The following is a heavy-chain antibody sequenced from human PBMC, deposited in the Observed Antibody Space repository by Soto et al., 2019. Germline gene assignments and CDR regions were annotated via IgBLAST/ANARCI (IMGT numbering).Heavy chain of an antibody. CDR1: GYTFTSYA. V-gene: IGHV1-3*01. D-gene: IGHD6-19*01. CDR3: ARNLELRGWYYFDY. CDR2: INAGNGNT. J-gene: IGHJ4*02. Sequence: GASVKVSCKASGYTFTSYAMHWVRQAPGQRLEWMGWINAGNGNTKYSQKFQGRVTITRDTSASTAYMELSSLRSEDTAVYYCARNLELRGWYYFDYWGQGTLVTVSS.